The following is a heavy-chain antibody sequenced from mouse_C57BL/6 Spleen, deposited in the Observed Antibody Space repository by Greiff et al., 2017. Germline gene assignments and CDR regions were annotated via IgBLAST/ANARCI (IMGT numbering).Heavy chain of an antibody. J-gene: IGHJ4*01. Sequence: EVKLQESGGGLVKPGGSLKLSCAASGFTFSSYAMSGVRQTPEKRQEWAETISDGGSYTYYPDKVKGRLTISRDNAKNNLYLQMSHLKSEDTAMYYCARGDGNYGFYAMDYWGQGTSVTVSS. V-gene: IGHV5-4*03. CDR1: GFTFSSYA. D-gene: IGHD2-1*01. CDR3: ARGDGNYGFYAMDY. CDR2: ISDGGSYT.